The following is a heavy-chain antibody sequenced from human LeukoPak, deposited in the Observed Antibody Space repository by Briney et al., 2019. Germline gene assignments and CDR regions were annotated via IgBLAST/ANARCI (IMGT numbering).Heavy chain of an antibody. V-gene: IGHV3-49*04. CDR1: GFTFGDYA. CDR2: IRSEAYGGTT. Sequence: GGSLRLSCAATGFTFGDYAVIWVRQAPGKGLEWVGFIRSEAYGGTTEYAASVIGRFTISRDDSKSSAYLQMNSLKTEDTAVYYCARDYGDYKGDFWGQGTLVTVSS. J-gene: IGHJ4*02. CDR3: ARDYGDYKGDF. D-gene: IGHD4-17*01.